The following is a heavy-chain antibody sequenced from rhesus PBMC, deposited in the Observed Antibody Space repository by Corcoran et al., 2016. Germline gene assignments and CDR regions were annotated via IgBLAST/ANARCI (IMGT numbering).Heavy chain of an antibody. Sequence: QVQLQESGPGLVKPSETLSLTCAVSGGSISSGYYYWSWIRQPPGKGLEWIGRISGSSGSTDYNPSLKSRFTISTDTSKNQFSLKLSSVTAADTAVYYCARDAPGYYYAFDFWGQGLRVTVSS. J-gene: IGHJ3*01. CDR2: ISGSSGST. CDR1: GGSISSGYYY. CDR3: ARDAPGYYYAFDF. D-gene: IGHD3-34*01. V-gene: IGHV4-173*01.